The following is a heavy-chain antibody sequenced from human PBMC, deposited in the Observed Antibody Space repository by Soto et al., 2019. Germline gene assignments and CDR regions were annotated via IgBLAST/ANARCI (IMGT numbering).Heavy chain of an antibody. Sequence: QVQLVQSGAEVKKPGSSVKVSCKASGGTFSSYTISWVRQAPGQGLEWMGRIIPIVGITKYAQKFQGSVTITADKSTSTAYMELSSLRSEDTAVYYCARDDGLAYCGGDCYSWGQGTLVTVSS. D-gene: IGHD2-21*02. CDR2: IIPIVGIT. V-gene: IGHV1-69*02. CDR1: GGTFSSYT. J-gene: IGHJ4*02. CDR3: ARDDGLAYCGGDCYS.